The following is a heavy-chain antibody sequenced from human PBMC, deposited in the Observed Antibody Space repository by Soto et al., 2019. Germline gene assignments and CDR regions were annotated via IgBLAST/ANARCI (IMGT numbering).Heavy chain of an antibody. CDR3: AREAEQWLAHHFDY. Sequence: PGGSLRLSCAASGFTFSRYWMLWFRQAPGKGLVWVSRINSDGSSTSYADSVKGRFTISRDNAKNTLYLQMNSLRAEDTAVYYCAREAEQWLAHHFDYWGQGTLVTVSS. CDR1: GFTFSRYW. CDR2: INSDGSST. J-gene: IGHJ4*02. V-gene: IGHV3-74*01. D-gene: IGHD6-19*01.